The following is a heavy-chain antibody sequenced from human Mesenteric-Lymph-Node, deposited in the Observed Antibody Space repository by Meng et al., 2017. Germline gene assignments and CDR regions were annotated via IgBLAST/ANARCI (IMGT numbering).Heavy chain of an antibody. CDR1: GFTFSDYY. J-gene: IGHJ5*02. CDR3: ARAGIAAEIDYNWFDP. V-gene: IGHV3-11*04. D-gene: IGHD6-25*01. Sequence: GESLKISCAASGFTFSDYYMTWIRQAPGKGLEWVSFISSSDTTIYYADSVKGRFTISRDNTKNSLYLQMNSLKAEDTAVYYCARAGIAAEIDYNWFDPWGQGTLVTVSS. CDR2: ISSSDTTI.